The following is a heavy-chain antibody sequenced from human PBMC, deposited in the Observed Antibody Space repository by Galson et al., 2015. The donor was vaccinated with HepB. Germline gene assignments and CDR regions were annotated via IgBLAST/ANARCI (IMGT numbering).Heavy chain of an antibody. CDR2: VFHSGSS. Sequence: TLSLTCTVSGASIRSDFWSWIWQPPAKRLEWIAYVFHSGSSSYNPTLKNRVTISIDTSNSQFSLNLSSVTAADTAVYYCARISSASGWTFDYWGQGSLVSVSS. V-gene: IGHV4-59*01. CDR1: GASIRSDF. D-gene: IGHD6-19*01. CDR3: ARISSASGWTFDY. J-gene: IGHJ4*02.